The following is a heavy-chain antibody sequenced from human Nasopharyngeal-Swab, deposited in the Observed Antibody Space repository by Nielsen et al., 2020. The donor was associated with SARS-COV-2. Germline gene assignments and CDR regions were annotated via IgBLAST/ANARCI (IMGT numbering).Heavy chain of an antibody. CDR2: ISSSSSYI. Sequence: GESLKISCAASGFTFSSYSMNWVRQAPGKGLEWVSSISSSSSYIYYADSVKGRFTISRDNAKNSLYLQMNSLRAEDTAVYYCARDKGRYSAGYWGQGTLVTVSS. CDR3: ARDKGRYSAGY. J-gene: IGHJ4*02. V-gene: IGHV3-21*04. D-gene: IGHD3-9*01. CDR1: GFTFSSYS.